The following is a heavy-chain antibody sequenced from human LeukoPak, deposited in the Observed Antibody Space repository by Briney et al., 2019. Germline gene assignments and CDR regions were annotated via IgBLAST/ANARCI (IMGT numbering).Heavy chain of an antibody. Sequence: PGGSLTLSCAASGLTVSNNYMSWVRQAPGKGLEWVSVIYSGGSTYYTDFVKGRFTISRDTSKNTLYLQMNSLRAEDTAVYYCAAQGVFSHGGYWGQGTLVTVSS. CDR3: AAQGVFSHGGY. V-gene: IGHV3-53*01. CDR1: GLTVSNNY. J-gene: IGHJ4*02. D-gene: IGHD3-16*01. CDR2: IYSGGST.